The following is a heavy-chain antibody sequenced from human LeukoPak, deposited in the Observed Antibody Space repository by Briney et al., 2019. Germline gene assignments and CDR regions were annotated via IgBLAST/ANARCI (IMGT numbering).Heavy chain of an antibody. CDR3: ARAGDYGDSKDAFDI. V-gene: IGHV1-2*04. J-gene: IGHJ3*02. Sequence: ASVKVSCKASGGTFSSYAISWVRQAPGQGLEWMGWINPNSGGTNYAQKFQGWVTMTRDTSISTAYMELSRLRSDDTAVYYCARAGDYGDSKDAFDIWGQGTMVTVSS. CDR2: INPNSGGT. CDR1: GGTFSSYA. D-gene: IGHD4-17*01.